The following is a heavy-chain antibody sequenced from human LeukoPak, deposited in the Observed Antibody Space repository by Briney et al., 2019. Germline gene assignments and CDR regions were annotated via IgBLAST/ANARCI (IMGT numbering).Heavy chain of an antibody. V-gene: IGHV3-7*05. CDR1: GFTFSNYW. J-gene: IGHJ4*02. D-gene: IGHD1-26*01. CDR3: ARDKSVGATPLDY. CDR2: IKQDGSDK. Sequence: GGSLRLSCAASGFTFSNYWMAWARQAPGKGLEWVANIKQDGSDKYYVDSVKGRFTISRDNAKNSLYLQMNSLRGEDTAVYYCARDKSVGATPLDYWGQGTLVTVSS.